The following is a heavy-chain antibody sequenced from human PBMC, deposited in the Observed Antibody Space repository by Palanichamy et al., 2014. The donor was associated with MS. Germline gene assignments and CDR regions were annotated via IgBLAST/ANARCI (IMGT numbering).Heavy chain of an antibody. J-gene: IGHJ6*02. D-gene: IGHD2-2*01. V-gene: IGHV3-21*06. CDR1: GFTFSSYT. CDR2: IRSSSSHI. CDR3: ARLYCSGTTCKDYYYYGMDV. Sequence: EVQLVESGGGLVKPGGSLRLSCAASGFTFSSYTMNWVRQAPGKGLEWVSSIRSSSSHIDYADSVKGRFTISRDNAQNSLYLQMNSLRVEDTAVYYCARLYCSGTTCKDYYYYGMDVWGQGTTVIVSS.